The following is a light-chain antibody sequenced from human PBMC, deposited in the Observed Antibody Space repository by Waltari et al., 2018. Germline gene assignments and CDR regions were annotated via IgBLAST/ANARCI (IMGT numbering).Light chain of an antibody. CDR2: AAS. V-gene: IGKV1-39*01. Sequence: DIHIPQSPSLLSASVGARVTITFRSSHHMPPYLNRYQQKPGKAPNLLLYAASSLQSGVPSRFSGSGSGTEFTLTISSLRPEDFATYYCQQTNTVPLTFGGGAKVEIK. CDR3: QQTNTVPLT. J-gene: IGKJ4*01. CDR1: HHMPPY.